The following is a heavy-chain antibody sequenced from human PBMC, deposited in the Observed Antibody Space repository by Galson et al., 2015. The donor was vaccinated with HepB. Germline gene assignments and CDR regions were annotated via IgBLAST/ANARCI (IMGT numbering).Heavy chain of an antibody. CDR2: INAGNGNT. Sequence: SVKVSCKASGYTFTSYAMHWVRQAPGQRLEWMGWINAGNGNTKYSQKFQGRVTITRDTSASTAYMELSSLRSEDTAVYYCARDLSYCSSTSCYVVYYSYMDVWGKGTTVTVSS. CDR1: GYTFTSYA. D-gene: IGHD2-2*01. J-gene: IGHJ6*03. CDR3: ARDLSYCSSTSCYVVYYSYMDV. V-gene: IGHV1-3*01.